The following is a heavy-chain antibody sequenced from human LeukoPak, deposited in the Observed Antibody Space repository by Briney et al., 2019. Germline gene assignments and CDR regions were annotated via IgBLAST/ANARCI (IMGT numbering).Heavy chain of an antibody. J-gene: IGHJ4*02. CDR1: GLTLSGYT. Sequence: PGGSLRLSCAASGLTLSGYTMNWVRQAPGKGLEWVSSISSSTAYIYYADSLKGRFTVSRDNAKNSLYLQMNSLRAEDTAVYYCARAAYYYGSGSYSSDYWGQGTLVTVSS. V-gene: IGHV3-21*01. D-gene: IGHD3-10*01. CDR2: ISSSTAYI. CDR3: ARAAYYYGSGSYSSDY.